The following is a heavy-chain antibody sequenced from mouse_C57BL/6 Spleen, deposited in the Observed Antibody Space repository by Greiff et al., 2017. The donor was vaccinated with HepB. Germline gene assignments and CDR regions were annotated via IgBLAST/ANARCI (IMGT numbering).Heavy chain of an antibody. J-gene: IGHJ2*01. CDR3: ARHNWDGYFDY. CDR2: ISNGGGST. V-gene: IGHV5-12*01. D-gene: IGHD4-1*01. CDR1: GFTFSDYY. Sequence: EVHLVESGGGLVQPGGSLKLSCAASGFTFSDYYMYWVRQTPEKRLEWVAYISNGGGSTYYPDTVKGRFTISRDNAKNTLYLQMSRLKSEDTAMYYCARHNWDGYFDYWGQGTTLTVSS.